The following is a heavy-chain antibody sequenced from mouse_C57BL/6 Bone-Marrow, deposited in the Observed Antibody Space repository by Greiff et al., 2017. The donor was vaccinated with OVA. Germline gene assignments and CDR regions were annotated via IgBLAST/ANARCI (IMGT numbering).Heavy chain of an antibody. CDR2: IDPSDSYT. CDR3: ASHDGYYLFAY. CDR1: GYTFTSYW. V-gene: IGHV1-59*01. Sequence: QVQLKQPGAELVRPGPSVKLSCKASGYTFTSYWMHWVKQRPGQGLEWIGVIDPSDSYTNYNQKFKGKATLTVDTSSSTAYMQLSSLTSEDSAVYYCASHDGYYLFAYWGQGTLVTVSA. D-gene: IGHD2-3*01. J-gene: IGHJ3*01.